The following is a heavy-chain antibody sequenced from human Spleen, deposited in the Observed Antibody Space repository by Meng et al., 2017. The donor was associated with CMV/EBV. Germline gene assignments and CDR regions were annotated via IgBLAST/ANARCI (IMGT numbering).Heavy chain of an antibody. V-gene: IGHV3-15*01. CDR3: TFRIVGATPYYFDY. CDR2: IKSKTDGGTT. Sequence: SGVTFSNAWMSWVRQAPGKGLEWVGRIKSKTDGGTTDYAAPVKGRFTISRDDSKNTLYLQMNSLKTEDTAVYYCTFRIVGATPYYFDYWGQGTLVTAPQ. D-gene: IGHD1-26*01. J-gene: IGHJ4*02. CDR1: GVTFSNAW.